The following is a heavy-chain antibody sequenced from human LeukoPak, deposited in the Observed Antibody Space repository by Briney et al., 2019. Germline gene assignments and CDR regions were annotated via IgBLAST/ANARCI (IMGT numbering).Heavy chain of an antibody. D-gene: IGHD3-22*01. J-gene: IGHJ4*02. CDR1: GGSISSSSYY. CDR3: ARHRIYCYDSSGYYYPLDY. CDR2: IYYSGST. V-gene: IGHV4-39*01. Sequence: SETLSLTCTVSGGSISSSSYYWGWIRQPPGKGLEWIGSIYYSGSTYYNPSLKSRVTISVDTSKNQFSLKLSSVTAADTAVYYCARHRIYCYDSSGYYYPLDYWGQGTLVTVSS.